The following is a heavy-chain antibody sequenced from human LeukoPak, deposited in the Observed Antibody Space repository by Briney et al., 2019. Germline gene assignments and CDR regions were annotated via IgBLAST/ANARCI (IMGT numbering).Heavy chain of an antibody. V-gene: IGHV3-7*01. Sequence: GGSLRLSCVASGFTFSTYWMSWVRQAPGRGLEWVANMKPDGSEKSFVDSVKGRFTISRGNAKNSLYLQMNSLRAEDTAVYYCARDGPWFGEFFDYWGQGALVTVSS. CDR1: GFTFSTYW. D-gene: IGHD3-10*01. J-gene: IGHJ4*02. CDR3: ARDGPWFGEFFDY. CDR2: MKPDGSEK.